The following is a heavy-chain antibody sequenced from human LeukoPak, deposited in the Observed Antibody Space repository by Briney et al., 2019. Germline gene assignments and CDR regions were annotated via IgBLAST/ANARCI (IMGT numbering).Heavy chain of an antibody. V-gene: IGHV1-2*02. CDR3: ARVGVRGVYYFDY. CDR2: INPNSGGT. CDR1: GYTFTSYY. D-gene: IGHD3-10*01. J-gene: IGHJ4*02. Sequence: ASVKVSCKASGYTFTSYYMHWVRQARGQGLEWMGWINPNSGGTNYAQKFQGRVTMTRDTSISTAYMELSRLRSDDTAVYYCARVGVRGVYYFDYWGQGTLVTVSS.